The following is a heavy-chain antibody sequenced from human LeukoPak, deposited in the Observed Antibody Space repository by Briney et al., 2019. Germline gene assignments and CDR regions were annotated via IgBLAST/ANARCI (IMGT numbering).Heavy chain of an antibody. CDR1: GFTFSSYG. D-gene: IGHD6-13*01. CDR2: ISYDGSNK. V-gene: IGHV3-30*18. J-gene: IGHJ4*02. CDR3: AKVASSSRGPDY. Sequence: GGSLRLSCAASGFTFSSYGMHWVRQAPGKGLEWVAVISYDGSNKYYADSVKGRFTISRDNSKNTLYLQMNSLRAEDTAVYYCAKVASSSRGPDYWGQGTLVTVSS.